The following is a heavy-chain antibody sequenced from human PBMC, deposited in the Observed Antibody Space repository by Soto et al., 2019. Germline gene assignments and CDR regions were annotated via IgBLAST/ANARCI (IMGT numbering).Heavy chain of an antibody. CDR3: ARWAPRNDY. D-gene: IGHD6-6*01. V-gene: IGHV1-18*01. CDR2: ISAYNGNT. Sequence: VSAEVSCEASGYSFTSYGISWVRQAPGQGLEWMGWISAYNGNTNYAQKLQGRVTMTTDTSTSTAYMELRGLRSDDTAVYYCARWAPRNDYWGQGTLVTVSS. J-gene: IGHJ4*02. CDR1: GYSFTSYG.